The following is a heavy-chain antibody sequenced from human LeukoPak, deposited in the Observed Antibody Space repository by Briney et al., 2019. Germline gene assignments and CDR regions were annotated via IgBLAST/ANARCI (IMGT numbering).Heavy chain of an antibody. J-gene: IGHJ4*02. CDR1: GFTFSSYA. D-gene: IGHD3-3*01. CDR3: AKDAPVTDYDFWSGYYSFDY. Sequence: PGRSLRLSCAASGFTFSSYAMSWVRQAPGKGLEWVSAISGSGGSTYYADSVKGRFTISRDNSKNTLYLQMNSLRAEDTAVYYCAKDAPVTDYDFWSGYYSFDYWGQGTLVTVSS. CDR2: ISGSGGST. V-gene: IGHV3-23*01.